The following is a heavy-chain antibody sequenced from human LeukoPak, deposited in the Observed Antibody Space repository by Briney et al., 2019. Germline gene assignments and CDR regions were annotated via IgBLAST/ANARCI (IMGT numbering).Heavy chain of an antibody. D-gene: IGHD4-17*01. CDR3: ARVFPYTVTTLGY. CDR2: INSDGSST. CDR1: GFTFSSYA. Sequence: GGSLXXSCAASGFTFSSYAMHWVRQAPGKGLVWVSRINSDGSSTNYADSVKGRFTVSRDNAKNTLYLQMNSLRGEDTAVYYCARVFPYTVTTLGYWGRGTLVTVSS. V-gene: IGHV3-74*01. J-gene: IGHJ4*02.